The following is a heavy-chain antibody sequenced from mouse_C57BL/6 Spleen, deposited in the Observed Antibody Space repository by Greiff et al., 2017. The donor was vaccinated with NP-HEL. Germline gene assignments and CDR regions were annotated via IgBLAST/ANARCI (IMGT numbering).Heavy chain of an antibody. CDR2: IYPGDGDT. CDR3: ARDSATVVVEY. V-gene: IGHV1-82*01. CDR1: GYAFSSSW. Sequence: VQLQQSGPELVKPGASVKISCKASGYAFSSSWMNWVKQRPGKGLEWIGRIYPGDGDTNYNGKFKGKATLTADKSSSTAYMQLSSLTSEDSAVYFCARDSATVVVEYWGQGTLVTVSA. J-gene: IGHJ3*01. D-gene: IGHD1-1*01.